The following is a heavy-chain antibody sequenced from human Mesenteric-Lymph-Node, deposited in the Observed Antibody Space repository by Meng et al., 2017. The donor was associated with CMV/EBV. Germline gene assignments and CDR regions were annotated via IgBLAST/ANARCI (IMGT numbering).Heavy chain of an antibody. CDR3: ARYNGGLRDFDY. CDR1: GYSISSGYF. Sequence: SETLSLTCTVSGYSISSGYFWSWIRPPPGKELAWIATINHSGDTYFNPSLKSRVTISVDTSKNQFSLKLTSVTATDTAIYSGARYNGGLRDFDYWGQGTLVTVSS. D-gene: IGHD1-1*01. J-gene: IGHJ4*02. CDR2: INHSGDT. V-gene: IGHV4-38-2*02.